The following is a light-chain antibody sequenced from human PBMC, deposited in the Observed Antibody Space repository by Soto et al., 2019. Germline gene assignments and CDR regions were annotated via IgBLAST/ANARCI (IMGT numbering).Light chain of an antibody. V-gene: IGKV3-20*01. CDR3: QQYGASPWT. J-gene: IGKJ1*01. CDR1: QSISSTY. Sequence: PGERATLSCRASQSISSTYLAWYQQKPGQAPRLLIYGASSRATGIPDRFSGSGSGTDFTLTISRLEPEDFAVYHCQQYGASPWTFGQGTKVDIK. CDR2: GAS.